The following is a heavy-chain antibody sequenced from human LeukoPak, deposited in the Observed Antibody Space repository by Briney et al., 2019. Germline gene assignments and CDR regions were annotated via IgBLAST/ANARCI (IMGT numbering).Heavy chain of an antibody. CDR2: IRYDGSDS. D-gene: IGHD2-21*01. Sequence: QAGGSLRLSCSALGFTFGDYAFHWVRQAPGKGLEWLAFIRYDGSDSYYADSVKGRFTISRDNSKKTLYLQMDSLRTEDTAFYYCALIGVVIPPDTYDVWGQGTLVTVSS. J-gene: IGHJ3*01. CDR1: GFTFGDYA. CDR3: ALIGVVIPPDTYDV. V-gene: IGHV3-30*02.